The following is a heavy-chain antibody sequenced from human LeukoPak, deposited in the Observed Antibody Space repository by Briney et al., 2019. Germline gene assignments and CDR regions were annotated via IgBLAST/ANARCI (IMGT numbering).Heavy chain of an antibody. Sequence: GGSLRLSCAASGFTFSSYWMSWVRQAPGKGLEWVANITQDGSEKYYVDSVKGRFTISRDNAKNSLYLQMNSLRAEDTAVYYCARGTYSSSWGDFFDYWGQGTLVTVSS. J-gene: IGHJ4*02. D-gene: IGHD6-13*01. V-gene: IGHV3-7*03. CDR3: ARGTYSSSWGDFFDY. CDR1: GFTFSSYW. CDR2: ITQDGSEK.